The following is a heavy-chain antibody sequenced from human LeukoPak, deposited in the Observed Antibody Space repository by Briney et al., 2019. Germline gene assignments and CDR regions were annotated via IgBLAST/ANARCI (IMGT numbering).Heavy chain of an antibody. CDR3: SKSGYSGYDFSY. D-gene: IGHD5-12*01. Sequence: PSETLSLTCTVSGGSISSSSYYWGWIRQHPGKGLEWIGYIYYSGTTYYNPSLKSRVTMSVDTSKNQFSLSLSSVTAADTAIYYCSKSGYSGYDFSYWGQGTLVTVSS. CDR1: GGSISSSSYY. CDR2: IYYSGTT. J-gene: IGHJ4*02. V-gene: IGHV4-31*03.